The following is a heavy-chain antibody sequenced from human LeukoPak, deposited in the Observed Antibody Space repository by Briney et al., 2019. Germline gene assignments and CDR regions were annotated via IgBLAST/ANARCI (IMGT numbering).Heavy chain of an antibody. D-gene: IGHD5-18*01. CDR1: GGSVNSGGYY. J-gene: IGHJ4*01. Sequence: SETLSLTCTVSGGSVNSGGYYWSRIRQPAGKGLEWIGRIYTGGSTNYSPSLRSRVTISLDTSNNQFSLNLTSVTAADTAVYYCARGIGGHSYYFDYWGQGTPVTVSS. CDR3: ARGIGGHSYYFDY. CDR2: IYTGGST. V-gene: IGHV4-61*02.